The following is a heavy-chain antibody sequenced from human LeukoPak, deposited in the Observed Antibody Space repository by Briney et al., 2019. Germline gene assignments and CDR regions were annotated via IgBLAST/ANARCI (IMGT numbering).Heavy chain of an antibody. CDR3: ATWAFYHSLDV. J-gene: IGHJ6*02. CDR2: INNDGSAT. CDR1: GCTFNAYA. Sequence: GESLRLSCAASGCTFNAYAMHWVRQPPGKGLEWVSLINNDGSATYYADSVKGRFTISRDNSKSSLYLQMNSLRSEDSAVFYCATWAFYHSLDVWGQGTTVTVSS. D-gene: IGHD1-26*01. V-gene: IGHV3-43*02.